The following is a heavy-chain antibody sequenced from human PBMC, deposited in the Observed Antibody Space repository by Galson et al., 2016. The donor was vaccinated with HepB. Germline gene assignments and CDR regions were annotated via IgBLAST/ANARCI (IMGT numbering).Heavy chain of an antibody. J-gene: IGHJ3*02. CDR1: GYSFTSYW. CDR2: IYPGDSDT. V-gene: IGHV5-51*01. Sequence: QSGAEVKKPGESLKISCTGSGYSFTSYWIGWVRQMPGKGLEWMGIIYPGDSDTRYSPSFQGQVTISANKSISTAYLQWSSLKASDTAMYYCARLSRGRIVAGAFDIWGQGTMVTVSS. D-gene: IGHD6-25*01. CDR3: ARLSRGRIVAGAFDI.